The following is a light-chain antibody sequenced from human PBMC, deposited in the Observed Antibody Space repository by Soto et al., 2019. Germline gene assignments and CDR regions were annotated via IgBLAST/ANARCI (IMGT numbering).Light chain of an antibody. Sequence: EIVMTQSPATLSLSPGERATLSCRASQSVGTYLAWYQQKPGQAPRLLIFDASKRATGIPARFSGSGSGTDFTLTISSLQSEDFAVYYCQQYNSWPITFGQGTRLEIK. CDR2: DAS. CDR3: QQYNSWPIT. CDR1: QSVGTY. V-gene: IGKV3D-15*01. J-gene: IGKJ5*01.